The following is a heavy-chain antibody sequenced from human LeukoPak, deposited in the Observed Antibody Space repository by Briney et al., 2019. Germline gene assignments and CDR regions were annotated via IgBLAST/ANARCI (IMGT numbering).Heavy chain of an antibody. CDR3: AGLGPSYFDY. J-gene: IGHJ4*02. CDR2: ISGSGGST. Sequence: PGGSLRLSCAASGFTFSSYAMSWVRQAPGKGLEWVSAISGSGGSTYYADSVKGRFTISRDNAKNSLYLQMNSLRAEDTAVYYCAGLGPSYFDYWGQGTLVTVSS. CDR1: GFTFSSYA. V-gene: IGHV3-23*01. D-gene: IGHD7-27*01.